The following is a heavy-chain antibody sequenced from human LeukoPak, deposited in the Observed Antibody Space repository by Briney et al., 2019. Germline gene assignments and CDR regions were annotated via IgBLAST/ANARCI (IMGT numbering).Heavy chain of an antibody. J-gene: IGHJ6*02. D-gene: IGHD6-13*01. CDR1: GFIFSSCG. CDR2: IWSDGSSK. Sequence: HPGSSVRLFCGACGFIFSSCGMQGVRQARGKGLVWVAVIWSDGSSKHYADSVKGRFTISRDNSKNTLYLQMNSLRAEDTAVYYCARGQPPSYYDMDVWGQGTTVSVSS. V-gene: IGHV3-33*01. CDR3: ARGQPPSYYDMDV.